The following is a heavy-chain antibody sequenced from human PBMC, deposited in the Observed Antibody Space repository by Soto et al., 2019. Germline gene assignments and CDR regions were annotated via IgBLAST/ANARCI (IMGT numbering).Heavy chain of an antibody. Sequence: QVQLVQSGAEVKKPGSSVKVSCKASGGTFSSYAISWVRQAPGQGLEWMGGIIPIFGTANYAQKFKGRVTITADESTSTAYMELSSWRSEDTAVYYCAKDIVVVVAADPSNCMYVWGQGTTVTVSS. CDR1: GGTFSSYA. CDR2: IIPIFGTA. D-gene: IGHD2-15*01. V-gene: IGHV1-69*12. J-gene: IGHJ6*02. CDR3: AKDIVVVVAADPSNCMYV.